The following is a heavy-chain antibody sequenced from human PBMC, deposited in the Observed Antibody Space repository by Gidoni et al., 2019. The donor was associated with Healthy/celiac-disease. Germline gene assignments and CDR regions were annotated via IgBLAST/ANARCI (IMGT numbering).Heavy chain of an antibody. V-gene: IGHV4-34*01. D-gene: IGHD1-26*01. CDR2: INHSGST. J-gene: IGHJ4*02. CDR1: GGSFSGYY. Sequence: QVQLQQWGAGLLKPSETLSLTCAVYGGSFSGYYWSWIRQPPGKGREWIGEINHSGSTNYHPSLKSRVTISVDTSKNQFSLKLSSVTAADTAVYYCARALSYSSGSYYGLVTFFDYWGQGTLVTVSS. CDR3: ARALSYSSGSYYGLVTFFDY.